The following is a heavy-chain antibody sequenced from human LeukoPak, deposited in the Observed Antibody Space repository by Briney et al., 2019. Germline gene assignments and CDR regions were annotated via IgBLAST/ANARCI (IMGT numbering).Heavy chain of an antibody. Sequence: GGSLRLSCAVSGFTFSTHSMNWVRQAPGKGLEWVSYIISSSNTIYYADSVKGRFTISRDNAKNSLYLQMNSLRAEGTAVYYCARAVGHGSGSPRMGVWGKGTTVTVSS. J-gene: IGHJ6*04. CDR2: IISSSNTI. D-gene: IGHD3-10*01. CDR1: GFTFSTHS. CDR3: ARAVGHGSGSPRMGV. V-gene: IGHV3-48*01.